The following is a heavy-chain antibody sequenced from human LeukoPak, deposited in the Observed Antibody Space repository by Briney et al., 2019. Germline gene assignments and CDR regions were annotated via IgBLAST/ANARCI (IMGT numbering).Heavy chain of an antibody. CDR3: ARARKIAVAGTAYYYYYMDV. Sequence: SETLSLTCAVYGGSFSGYYWSWIRQPPGKGLEWIGYIYYSGSTNYNPSLKSRVTISVDTSKNQFSLKLSSVTAADTAVYYCARARKIAVAGTAYYYYYMDVWGKGTTVTISS. J-gene: IGHJ6*03. CDR2: IYYSGST. D-gene: IGHD6-19*01. CDR1: GGSFSGYY. V-gene: IGHV4-59*01.